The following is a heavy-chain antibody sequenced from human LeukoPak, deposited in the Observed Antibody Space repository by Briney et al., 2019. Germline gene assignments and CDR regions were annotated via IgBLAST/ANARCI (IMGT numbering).Heavy chain of an antibody. CDR2: IYPSGTT. V-gene: IGHV4-61*02. J-gene: IGHJ4*02. CDR3: ARGQEVVAENYFDY. CDR1: GGSISSGSYY. Sequence: SQTMSLTCTVSGGSISSGSYYWSWIRQPAGKGLEWIGRIYPSGTTNYNPSLKSRVTISVDTSKNQFSLKLRSVTAADTAVYYCARGQEVVAENYFDYWGQGTLVTVSS. D-gene: IGHD5-12*01.